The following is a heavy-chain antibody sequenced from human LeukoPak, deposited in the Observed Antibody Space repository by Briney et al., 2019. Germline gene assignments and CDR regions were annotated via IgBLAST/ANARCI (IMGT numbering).Heavy chain of an antibody. Sequence: GGSLRLSCAASGFTFSSYGMHWVRQAPGKGLEWVAVISYDGSNKYYADSVKGRFTISRDNSKNTPYLQMNSLRAEDTAVYYCAKKASTGGYGSGSPFDYWGQGTLVTVSS. D-gene: IGHD3-10*01. CDR1: GFTFSSYG. V-gene: IGHV3-30*18. CDR3: AKKASTGGYGSGSPFDY. CDR2: ISYDGSNK. J-gene: IGHJ4*02.